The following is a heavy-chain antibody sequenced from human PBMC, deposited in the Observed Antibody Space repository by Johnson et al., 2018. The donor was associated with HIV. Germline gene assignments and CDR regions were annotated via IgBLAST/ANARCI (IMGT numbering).Heavy chain of an antibody. CDR2: ISASGRDI. V-gene: IGHV3-23*04. J-gene: IGHJ3*02. Sequence: VQLVESGGGLVQPGGSLRLSCVASELTSSNYAISWVRQAPGQGLEWVSAISASGRDIYYGDSVKGRFTISRDNSKNTLYLQMNSLRAEDTAVYYCAKDRYSSSSVGAFDIWGQGTMVTVSS. D-gene: IGHD6-6*01. CDR1: ELTSSNYA. CDR3: AKDRYSSSSVGAFDI.